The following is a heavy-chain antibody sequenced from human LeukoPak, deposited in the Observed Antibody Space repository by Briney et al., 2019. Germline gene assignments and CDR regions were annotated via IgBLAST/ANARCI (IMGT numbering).Heavy chain of an antibody. D-gene: IGHD3-16*01. Sequence: GGSLRLSCAASGFTFSSYGMHWVRQAPGKGLEWVAFIRYDGSNKYYADSVKGRFTISRDNSKNTLYLQMNSLRADDTAVYYCAKDQIAYYDYVWGSAFDYWGHGTLVTVS. CDR1: GFTFSSYG. J-gene: IGHJ4*01. CDR2: IRYDGSNK. V-gene: IGHV3-30*02. CDR3: AKDQIAYYDYVWGSAFDY.